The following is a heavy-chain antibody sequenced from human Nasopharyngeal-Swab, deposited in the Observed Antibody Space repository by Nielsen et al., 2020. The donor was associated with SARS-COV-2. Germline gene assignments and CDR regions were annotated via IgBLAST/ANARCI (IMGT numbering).Heavy chain of an antibody. J-gene: IGHJ2*01. D-gene: IGHD3-22*01. CDR2: IYPGDSDT. V-gene: IGHV5-51*01. Sequence: VRQMPGKGLEWMGIIYPGDSDTRYSLSFQGQVTISADKSISTAYLQWSSLKASDTAMYYCARQGSGYYYAWYFDLRGRGTLVTVSS. CDR3: ARQGSGYYYAWYFDL.